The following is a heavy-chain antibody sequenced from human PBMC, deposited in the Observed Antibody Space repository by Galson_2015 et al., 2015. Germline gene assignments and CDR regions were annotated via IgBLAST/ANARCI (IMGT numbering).Heavy chain of an antibody. CDR2: INTNTGKP. V-gene: IGHV7-4-1*02. CDR1: GYTLTTYA. Sequence: SVKVSGKASGYTLTTYAMNWVRQAPGQGLEWMGWINTNTGKPTYAQGFTGRFVLSLDTSVSTAYLQISILKAEDTAVYYCASHVAVATFDFRGQGTLVTVSS. CDR3: ASHVAVATFDF. D-gene: IGHD6-19*01. J-gene: IGHJ4*02.